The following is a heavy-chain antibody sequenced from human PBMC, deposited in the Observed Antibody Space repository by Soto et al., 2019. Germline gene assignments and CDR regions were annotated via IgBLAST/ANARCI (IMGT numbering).Heavy chain of an antibody. V-gene: IGHV3-33*01. J-gene: IGHJ4*02. CDR1: GFTFSSYG. CDR2: IWYDGSNK. Sequence: QVQLVESGGGVVQPGRSLRLSCAASGFTFSSYGMHWVRQAPGKGLEWVAVIWYDGSNKYYADSVKGRFTISRDNSKNTRYLQMHSLRAEDTAVYYCAREGPYCSGGSCYPHVDYWGQGTLVTVSS. D-gene: IGHD2-15*01. CDR3: AREGPYCSGGSCYPHVDY.